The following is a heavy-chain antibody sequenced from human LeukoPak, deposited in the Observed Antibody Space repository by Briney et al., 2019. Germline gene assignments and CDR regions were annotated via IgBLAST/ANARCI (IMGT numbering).Heavy chain of an antibody. D-gene: IGHD4-17*01. CDR2: IIPIFGTA. V-gene: IGHV1-69*05. CDR3: TRETDYGDEEYYMDV. CDR1: GGTFSSYA. J-gene: IGHJ6*03. Sequence: SVKVSCKASGGTFSSYAMSWVRQAPGQGLEWMGGIIPIFGTANYAQKFQGRVTIPTDESTSTAYLELSSLRSEETAVYYGTRETDYGDEEYYMDVWGKGTTVTVSS.